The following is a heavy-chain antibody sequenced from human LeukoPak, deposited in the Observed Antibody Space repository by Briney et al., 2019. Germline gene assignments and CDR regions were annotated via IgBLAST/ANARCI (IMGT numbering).Heavy chain of an antibody. CDR3: ARDLPPWYGAFDI. CDR1: GGTFSSYA. CDR2: IIPIFGTA. D-gene: IGHD1-14*01. V-gene: IGHV1-69*05. Sequence: SVKVSCKASGGTFSSYAISWVRQAPGQGLEWMGGIIPIFGTANCAQKFQGRVTITTDESTSTAYMELSSLRSEDTAVYYCARDLPPWYGAFDIWGQGTMVTVSS. J-gene: IGHJ3*02.